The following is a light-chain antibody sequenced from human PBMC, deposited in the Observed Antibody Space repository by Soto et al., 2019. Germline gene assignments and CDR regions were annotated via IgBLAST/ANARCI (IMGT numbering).Light chain of an antibody. Sequence: EMVMTQSPATLSVSPGERATLSCRASQSVSGNLAWYQQKPGQAPRLLIYGASTRATGIPARFSGSGSGTEFTLTISSLQSEDSAVYYCQQYNNWLITFGQGTRLEI. J-gene: IGKJ5*01. CDR3: QQYNNWLIT. CDR2: GAS. CDR1: QSVSGN. V-gene: IGKV3-15*01.